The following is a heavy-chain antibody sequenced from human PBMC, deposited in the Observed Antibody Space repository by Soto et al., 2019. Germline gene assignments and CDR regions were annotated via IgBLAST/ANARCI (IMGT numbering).Heavy chain of an antibody. D-gene: IGHD5-18*01. J-gene: IGHJ6*02. Sequence: EVQLLESGGGLVKPGGSLRLSCAASGFTFSNAWMSWVRQAPGKGLEWVGPITSKTDGGTTDYAAPVKGRFTISDDDSNTTLYLQMTSLKPEDTAGYYCTTEGGSSRGYYYYGMAVWGQGTTVTVSS. V-gene: IGHV3-15*01. CDR1: GFTFSNAW. CDR3: TTEGGSSRGYYYYGMAV. CDR2: ITSKTDGGTT.